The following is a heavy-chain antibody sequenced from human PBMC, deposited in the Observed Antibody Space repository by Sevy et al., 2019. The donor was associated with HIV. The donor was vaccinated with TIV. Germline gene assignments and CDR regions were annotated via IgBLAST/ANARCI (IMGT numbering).Heavy chain of an antibody. J-gene: IGHJ4*02. CDR2: IKQDGSEK. Sequence: GGSLRLSCAASGFTFSRYWMSWVRQAPGKGLEWVANIKQDGSEKYYVDSVKGRFTISRDNAKNSLYLQMKSLRAEDTAVYYCARLKDDSSGYTFGYWGQGTLVTVSS. CDR1: GFTFSRYW. CDR3: ARLKDDSSGYTFGY. V-gene: IGHV3-7*03. D-gene: IGHD3-22*01.